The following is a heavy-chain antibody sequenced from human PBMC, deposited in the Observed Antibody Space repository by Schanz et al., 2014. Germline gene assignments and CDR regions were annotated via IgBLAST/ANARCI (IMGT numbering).Heavy chain of an antibody. Sequence: EVQLVESGGGLVQPGGSLRLSCAASRFTFSNYAMSWVRQAPGKGLEWVANIKQDGSERYYVDSVKGRFTISRDNAKNSLYLQMNSLRSEDTAVYYCTRDRGALINHNDALDLWGQGTMVSVSS. CDR3: TRDRGALINHNDALDL. D-gene: IGHD3-16*01. CDR2: IKQDGSER. CDR1: RFTFSNYA. J-gene: IGHJ3*01. V-gene: IGHV3-7*01.